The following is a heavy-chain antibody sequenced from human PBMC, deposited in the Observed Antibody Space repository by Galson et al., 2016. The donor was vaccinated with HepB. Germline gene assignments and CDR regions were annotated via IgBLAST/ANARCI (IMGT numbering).Heavy chain of an antibody. D-gene: IGHD4-17*01. Sequence: SLRLSCAASGLPPNDYAMHWVRQVPGKGLECVSLISGDGRDPHYADSVKGRFSISRDNSKKSLYLQMNNLRSEETALYYCGILYGGFDPWGQGTLVTVSS. J-gene: IGHJ5*02. V-gene: IGHV3-43*02. CDR2: ISGDGRDP. CDR1: GLPPNDYA. CDR3: GILYGGFDP.